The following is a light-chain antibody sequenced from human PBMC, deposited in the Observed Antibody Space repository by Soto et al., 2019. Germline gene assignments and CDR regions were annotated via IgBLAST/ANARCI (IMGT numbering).Light chain of an antibody. V-gene: IGLV2-14*01. J-gene: IGLJ1*01. CDR3: SSDTSGRDVYV. CDR1: SSDVVRYHY. CDR2: EVS. Sequence: SVLTLPASVSGSPGQSITISCTGTSSDVVRYHYVSWFQQHPGKAPRLIIFEVSDRPSGVSTRFSGSKYVDTASLPLSGLHAADAAVDYWSSDTSGRDVYVFGGGTKVTV.